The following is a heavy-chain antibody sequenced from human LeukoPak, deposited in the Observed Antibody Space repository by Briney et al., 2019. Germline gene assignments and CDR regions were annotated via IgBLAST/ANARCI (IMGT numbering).Heavy chain of an antibody. CDR1: GFTFSSYA. V-gene: IGHV3-23*01. J-gene: IGHJ1*01. CDR3: ANDFDSSGYTEYFQH. D-gene: IGHD3-22*01. CDR2: ISGSGGST. Sequence: GGSLRLSCAASGFTFSSYAMSWVRQAPGKGLEWVSAISGSGGSTYYADSVKGRFTISRGNSKNTLYLQMNSLRAEDTAVYYCANDFDSSGYTEYFQHWGQGTLVTVSS.